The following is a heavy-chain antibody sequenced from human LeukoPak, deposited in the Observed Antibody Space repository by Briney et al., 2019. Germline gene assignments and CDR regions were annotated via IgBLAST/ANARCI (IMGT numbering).Heavy chain of an antibody. Sequence: GASVKVSCKASGYTSSNYCIHWVRQAPGQGLEWMGIINPKFDNTIYAQMFQGRVTMTWDMSTSTVYMELSTLRSDDTAVYYCAREFGPCGGDCFVAFDIWGQGTMVTVSS. CDR2: INPKFDNT. J-gene: IGHJ3*02. CDR1: GYTSSNYC. D-gene: IGHD2-21*02. V-gene: IGHV1-46*01. CDR3: AREFGPCGGDCFVAFDI.